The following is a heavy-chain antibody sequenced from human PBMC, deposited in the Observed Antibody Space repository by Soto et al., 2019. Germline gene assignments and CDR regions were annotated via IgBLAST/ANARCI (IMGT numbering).Heavy chain of an antibody. D-gene: IGHD6-13*01. Sequence: PGGSLRLSCAASGFTFSSYAMHWVRQAPGKGLEWVAVISYDGINKYYADSVKGRFTISRDNSKNTLYLQMNSLRAEDTAVYYCARPPPVAAAGTVDYWGQGTLVTVSS. J-gene: IGHJ4*02. CDR2: ISYDGINK. V-gene: IGHV3-30-3*01. CDR3: ARPPPVAAAGTVDY. CDR1: GFTFSSYA.